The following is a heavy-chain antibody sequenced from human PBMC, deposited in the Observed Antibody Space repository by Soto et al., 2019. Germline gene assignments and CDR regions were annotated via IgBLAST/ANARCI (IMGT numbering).Heavy chain of an antibody. Sequence: PSETLSLTCIVSGESISSSSYYWGWIRQPPGKGLEWIGSIYYSGRTYYNPSFKSRVTISIDTSKNQFSLKLSSVTATDTAVYYCARKRTTVVTQAYFDHWGQGAPVTVSS. CDR1: GESISSSSYY. CDR2: IYYSGRT. V-gene: IGHV4-39*01. CDR3: ARKRTTVVTQAYFDH. J-gene: IGHJ4*02. D-gene: IGHD2-21*02.